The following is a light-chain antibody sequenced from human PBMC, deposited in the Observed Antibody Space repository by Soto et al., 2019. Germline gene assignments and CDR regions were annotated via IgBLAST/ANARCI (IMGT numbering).Light chain of an antibody. CDR1: QSIATY. CDR2: AAS. Sequence: DIQMTQSPSSLSASVGDRVTITCRASQSIATYLNWYQQKPGKAPKVLMYAASSLQSGVPSRFSGSGSGTDFTLTISSLQPEDFATYYCRQSYRTPWTFVHGTKVEIK. CDR3: RQSYRTPWT. V-gene: IGKV1-39*01. J-gene: IGKJ1*01.